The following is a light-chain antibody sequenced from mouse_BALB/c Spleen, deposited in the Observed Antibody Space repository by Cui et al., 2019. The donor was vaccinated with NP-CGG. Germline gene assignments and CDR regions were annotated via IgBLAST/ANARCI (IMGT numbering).Light chain of an antibody. J-gene: IGLJ1*01. CDR2: GTN. CDR1: TGAVTTSNY. Sequence: VLSWESALTTSPGETVTLTCRSSTGAVTTSNYANWVQEKPDHFFTGLIGGTNNRAPGVPARFSGSLIGDKAALTITGAQTEDEAIYFCALWYSNHWVFGGGTKLTVL. V-gene: IGLV1*01. CDR3: ALWYSNHWV.